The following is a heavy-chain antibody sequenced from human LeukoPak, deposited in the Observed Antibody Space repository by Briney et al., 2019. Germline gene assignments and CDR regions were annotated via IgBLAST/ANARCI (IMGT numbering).Heavy chain of an antibody. D-gene: IGHD5-12*01. CDR2: INHSGST. CDR3: ARESRYVPDAFDI. J-gene: IGHJ3*02. Sequence: SETLSLTCAVCGGSFSGYYWSWIRQPPGKGLEWIGEINHSGSTNYNPSLKSRVTISVDTSKNQFSLKLSSVTAADTAVYYCARESRYVPDAFDIWGQGTMVTVSS. CDR1: GGSFSGYY. V-gene: IGHV4-34*01.